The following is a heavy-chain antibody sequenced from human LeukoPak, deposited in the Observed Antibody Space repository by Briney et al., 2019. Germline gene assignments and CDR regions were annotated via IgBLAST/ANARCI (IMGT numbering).Heavy chain of an antibody. CDR3: ARERITTMDFQR. CDR2: IRPNSGGT. V-gene: IGHV1-2*02. D-gene: IGHD1-20*01. CDR1: GYTFTDYY. J-gene: IGHJ1*01. Sequence: ASVKVSCKPSGYTFTDYYLHWVRQAPAQGLEWMGWIRPNSGGTNYAQRFQGRVTMTRDTSISTACMELSGLRSDDTAVYYCARERITTMDFQRWGQGTLVTVSS.